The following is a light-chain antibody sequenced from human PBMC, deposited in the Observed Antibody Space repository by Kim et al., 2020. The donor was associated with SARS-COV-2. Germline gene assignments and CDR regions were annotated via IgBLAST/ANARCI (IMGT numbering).Light chain of an antibody. J-gene: IGLJ1*01. V-gene: IGLV3-21*04. CDR1: NIGSKS. CDR2: YDS. Sequence: SYELTQPPSVSVAPGKTARITCGGNNIGSKSVHWDQQKPGQAPVLVIYYDSDRPSGIPERFSGSNSGNTATLTISRVEAGDEADYYCQVWDSSSDHVFGT. CDR3: QVWDSSSDHV.